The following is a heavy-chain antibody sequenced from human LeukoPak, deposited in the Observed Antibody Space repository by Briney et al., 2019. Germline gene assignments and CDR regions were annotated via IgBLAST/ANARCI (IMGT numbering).Heavy chain of an antibody. CDR3: ARGTVSTFYGSGSYLYGMDA. J-gene: IGHJ6*04. CDR1: GFTFSSYE. CDR2: ISSSGSTI. V-gene: IGHV3-48*03. Sequence: GGSLRLSCAASGFTFSSYEMHWVRQAPGKGLEWVSYISSSGSTIYYADSVKGRFTISRDNAKNSLYLQMNSLRAEDTAVYYCARGTVSTFYGSGSYLYGMDAWGKGTTVTVSS. D-gene: IGHD3-10*01.